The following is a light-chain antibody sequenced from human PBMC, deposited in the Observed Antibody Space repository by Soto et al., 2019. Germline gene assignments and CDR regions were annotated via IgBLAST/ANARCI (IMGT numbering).Light chain of an antibody. CDR2: GAS. Sequence: EIVMTQSPATLSVSPGERATLSCRASQSVSSNLAWYQQKPGQAPRLLIYGASTRATGFPARFSGSGSGTEFTLPISSLQSEDFAVYYCQQYNNWPWTFGQGTKVEIK. CDR3: QQYNNWPWT. J-gene: IGKJ1*01. CDR1: QSVSSN. V-gene: IGKV3-15*01.